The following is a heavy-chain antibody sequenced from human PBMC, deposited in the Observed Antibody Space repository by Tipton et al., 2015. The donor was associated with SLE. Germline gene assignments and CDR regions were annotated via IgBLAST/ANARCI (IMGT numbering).Heavy chain of an antibody. D-gene: IGHD3-22*01. CDR3: AKDRNYDLGLGAFDM. V-gene: IGHV3-23*01. Sequence: PRLSCAASGFTVSSYAMSWVRQAPGKGLDWVSEISGSGGRTYYADSVKGRFTISRDNSKNTLFLQMNSLRAEDTAVYYCAKDRNYDLGLGAFDMWGQGTMVTVSS. CDR2: ISGSGGRT. J-gene: IGHJ3*02. CDR1: GFTVSSYA.